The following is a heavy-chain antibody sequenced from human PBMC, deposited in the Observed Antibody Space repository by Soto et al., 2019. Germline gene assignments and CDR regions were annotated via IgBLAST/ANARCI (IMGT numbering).Heavy chain of an antibody. CDR3: ARAEVSSGYYWAY. Sequence: GGSLRLSCAASGFTFSSYAMHWVRQAPGKGLEWVAVISYDGSNKYYADSVKGRFTISRDNSKNTLYLQMNSLRAEDTAVYYCARAEVSSGYYWAYWGQGTLVTVSS. CDR2: ISYDGSNK. D-gene: IGHD3-22*01. J-gene: IGHJ4*02. CDR1: GFTFSSYA. V-gene: IGHV3-30*04.